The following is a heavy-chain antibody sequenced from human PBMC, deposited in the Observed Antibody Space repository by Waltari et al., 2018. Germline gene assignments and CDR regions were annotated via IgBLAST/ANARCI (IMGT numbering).Heavy chain of an antibody. CDR2: IYHSGST. CDR3: ASGYHYG. J-gene: IGHJ4*02. CDR1: GYSISSGYY. Sequence: QVQLQESGPGLVKPSETLSLTCAVSGYSISSGYYWGWIRQPPGKGLEWIGSIYHSGSTYYNPSLKSRVTISVDTSKNQFSLKLSSVTAADTAVYYCASGYHYGWGQGTLVTVSS. D-gene: IGHD5-18*01. V-gene: IGHV4-38-2*01.